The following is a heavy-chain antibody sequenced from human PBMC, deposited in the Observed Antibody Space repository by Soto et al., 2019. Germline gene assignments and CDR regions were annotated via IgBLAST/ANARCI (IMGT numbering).Heavy chain of an antibody. D-gene: IGHD2-21*01. V-gene: IGHV3-23*01. CDR2: ISENGGSRGGT. J-gene: IGHJ3*02. CDR1: GFTFSKFA. CDR3: ASAKAVVIASLVI. Sequence: GGSLRLSCMASGFTFSKFAMNWVRRAPGQGLEWVASISENGGSRGGTYYADSVKGRFTISRDNSKNTLYLQLDSLTGADSAIYYCASAKAVVIASLVIWCQGAMVTVSS.